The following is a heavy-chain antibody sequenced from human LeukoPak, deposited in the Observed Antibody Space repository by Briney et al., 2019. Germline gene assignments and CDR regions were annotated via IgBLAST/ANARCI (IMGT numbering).Heavy chain of an antibody. CDR3: ARDKGGDIDY. V-gene: IGHV4-59*01. Sequence: NPSETLSLTCTVSGGSISSYYWSWIRQPPGKGLEWIGYIYYSGSTNYNPSLKSRVTISVDTSKNQFSLKLSSVTAADTAVYYCARDKGGDIDYWGQGTLVTVSS. J-gene: IGHJ4*02. CDR2: IYYSGST. D-gene: IGHD3-16*01. CDR1: GGSISSYY.